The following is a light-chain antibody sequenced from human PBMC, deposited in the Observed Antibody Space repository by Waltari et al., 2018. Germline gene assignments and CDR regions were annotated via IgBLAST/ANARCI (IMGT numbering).Light chain of an antibody. CDR1: KLGDKC. J-gene: IGLJ2*01. CDR3: QAREV. Sequence: SYELTQPPSVSVSPGQTASITCSGDKLGDKCACWDQQKRGQSPVLVTYKDSGRPAGFPGRFSGANSGNTATLTISGTQAREEADYYCQAREVFGGGTKLTVL. V-gene: IGLV3-1*01. CDR2: KDS.